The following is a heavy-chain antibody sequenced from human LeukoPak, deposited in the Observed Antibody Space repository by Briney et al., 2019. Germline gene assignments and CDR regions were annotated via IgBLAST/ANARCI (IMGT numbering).Heavy chain of an antibody. J-gene: IGHJ4*02. CDR2: ISGSGGST. CDR3: AKVATIFGVVIIASGYYFDY. D-gene: IGHD3-3*01. Sequence: GGSLRLSCAASGFTFSSYAMSWVRQAPGKGVEWVSAISGSGGSTYYADSVKGRFTISRDNSKNTLYLQMNSLRAEDTAVYYCAKVATIFGVVIIASGYYFDYWGQGTLVTVSS. V-gene: IGHV3-23*01. CDR1: GFTFSSYA.